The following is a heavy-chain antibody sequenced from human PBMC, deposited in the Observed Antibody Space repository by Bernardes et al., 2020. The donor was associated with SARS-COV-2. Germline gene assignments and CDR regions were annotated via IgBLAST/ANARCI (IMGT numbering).Heavy chain of an antibody. Sequence: SETLSLTCTVSGDSVSSSSYFWGWIRQPPGKGLEWIGSIYSGGITYYNPSLKSRATISVDTSKNQFSLQLTSVTAADTAMYYCAADCSSTSCQSSLGYVHYYAMDVWGQGTTVTVSS. J-gene: IGHJ6*02. CDR2: IYSGGIT. CDR1: GDSVSSSSYF. CDR3: AADCSSTSCQSSLGYVHYYAMDV. V-gene: IGHV4-39*01. D-gene: IGHD2-2*01.